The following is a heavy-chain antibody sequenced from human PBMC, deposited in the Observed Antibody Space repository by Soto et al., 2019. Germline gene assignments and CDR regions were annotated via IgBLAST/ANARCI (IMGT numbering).Heavy chain of an antibody. CDR3: ARVSRRNTFDV. CDR2: INTDGSQK. V-gene: IGHV3-7*01. Sequence: GGSLRLSCAASGLTFNSYWMTWVRQAPGKGLEWVANINTDGSQKHSVDSVKGRFTFSRDNGKNSLYLQMSSLRVEDTAVYYCARVSRRNTFDVWGQGTMVTVSS. CDR1: GLTFNSYW. J-gene: IGHJ3*01.